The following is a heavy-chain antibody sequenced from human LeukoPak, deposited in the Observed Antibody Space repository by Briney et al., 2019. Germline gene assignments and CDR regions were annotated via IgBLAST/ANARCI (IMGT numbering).Heavy chain of an antibody. Sequence: ASVKVSCKASGYAFTSYAMHWVRQAPGQRLEWMGWINAGNGNTKYSQEFQGRVTMTRDMSTSTVYMELSSLRSEDTAVYYCARQVDTAMYYFDYWGQGTLVTVSS. V-gene: IGHV1-3*03. J-gene: IGHJ4*02. CDR2: INAGNGNT. D-gene: IGHD5-18*01. CDR1: GYAFTSYA. CDR3: ARQVDTAMYYFDY.